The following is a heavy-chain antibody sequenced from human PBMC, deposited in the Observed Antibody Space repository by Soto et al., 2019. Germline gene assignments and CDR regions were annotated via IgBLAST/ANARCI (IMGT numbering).Heavy chain of an antibody. CDR1: GGTFSNYA. Sequence: SVKVSCKTSGGTFSNYAISWVRQAPGQGLEWMGAIIPLFGTADYAQKFQSRVTITADESTSTAYMELSSLRSEDTAVYYCARPKGSYSSGYYYFDYWGQGTLVTVSS. CDR2: IIPLFGTA. CDR3: ARPKGSYSSGYYYFDY. V-gene: IGHV1-69*13. D-gene: IGHD6-19*01. J-gene: IGHJ4*02.